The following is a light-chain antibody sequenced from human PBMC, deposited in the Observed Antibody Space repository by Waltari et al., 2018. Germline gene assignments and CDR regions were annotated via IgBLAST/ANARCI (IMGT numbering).Light chain of an antibody. J-gene: IGKJ4*01. CDR1: QRVSSY. CDR3: QQRSNWPLT. CDR2: DAS. Sequence: EIVLTQSPATLSLSPGERATLSCRASQRVSSYLAWYQQNPGQAPRLLIYDASDRATGIPARFSGSGSGTDFTLTISSLEPEDFAVYYCQQRSNWPLTFGGGTKVEIK. V-gene: IGKV3-11*01.